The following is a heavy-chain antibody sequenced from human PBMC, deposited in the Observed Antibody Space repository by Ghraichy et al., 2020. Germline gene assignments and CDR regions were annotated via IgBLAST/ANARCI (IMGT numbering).Heavy chain of an antibody. CDR2: IYSGGST. Sequence: GGSLRLSCAASGFTVRSNYMSWVRQAPGKGLEWVSVIYSGGSTYYADSVKGRFTISRDNSKNTLYLQMNSLRAEDTAVYYCARQYYDFWSGYFRSTDYYYGMDVWGQGTTVTVSS. J-gene: IGHJ6*02. V-gene: IGHV3-53*01. CDR3: ARQYYDFWSGYFRSTDYYYGMDV. D-gene: IGHD3-3*01. CDR1: GFTVRSNY.